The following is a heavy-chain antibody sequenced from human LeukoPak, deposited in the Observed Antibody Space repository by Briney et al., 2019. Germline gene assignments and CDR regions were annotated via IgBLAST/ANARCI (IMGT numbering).Heavy chain of an antibody. CDR1: GFTFSSYG. D-gene: IGHD2-21*02. V-gene: IGHV3-30*02. CDR3: AKDVTAIIDAFDI. J-gene: IGHJ3*02. CDR2: IRYDGSNK. Sequence: GGSLRLSCAASGFTFSSYGMHWVRQAPAKGRGWGGFIRYDGSNKYYADSVKGRFTISRDNSKNTLYLQMNSLRAEDTAVYYCAKDVTAIIDAFDIWGQGTMVTVSS.